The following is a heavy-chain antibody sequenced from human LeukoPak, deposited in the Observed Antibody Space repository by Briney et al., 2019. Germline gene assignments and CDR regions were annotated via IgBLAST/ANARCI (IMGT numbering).Heavy chain of an antibody. V-gene: IGHV4-59*01. J-gene: IGHJ4*02. CDR3: ARGSLSSSWYLYDY. D-gene: IGHD6-13*01. CDR2: IHYTGTT. CDR1: GGSISSYY. Sequence: SETLSLTCAVSGGSISSYYWTWIRQPPGKGLEWIGYIHYTGTTSYSSSLKSRVTMSVDTSKNQFSVKLSSVTAADTAVYYCARGSLSSSWYLYDYWGQGTLVTVSS.